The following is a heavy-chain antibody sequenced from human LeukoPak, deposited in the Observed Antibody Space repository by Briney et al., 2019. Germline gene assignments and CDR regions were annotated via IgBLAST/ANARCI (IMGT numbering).Heavy chain of an antibody. J-gene: IGHJ1*01. V-gene: IGHV3-33*01. CDR3: AREGDSRWGELSP. D-gene: IGHD3-16*02. CDR1: GFTFSTYA. CDR2: IWFDGSEQ. Sequence: PGGSLRLSCAASGFTFSTYAIHWVRQAPGKGLEWVAVIWFDGSEQYYADSVKGRFIISRDNSKSTSNLQLNSLRAEDTAVYDCAREGDSRWGELSPWGQGTLVTVSS.